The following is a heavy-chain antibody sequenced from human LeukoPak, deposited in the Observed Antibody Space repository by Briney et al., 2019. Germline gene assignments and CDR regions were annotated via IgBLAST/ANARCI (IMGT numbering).Heavy chain of an antibody. J-gene: IGHJ4*02. D-gene: IGHD4-17*01. CDR3: VHRTSVTAVDH. Sequence: SGPTLVNPTQTLTLTCTFPGFSLSTNAVVVGWVRQPPGKALEWLAFIYGNDDKRYSPSLGSRLTITKDTSKNQVVLTVTDMDYVDTATYYCVHRTSVTAVDHWGQGTLVTVSS. CDR1: GFSLSTNAVV. CDR2: IYGNDDK. V-gene: IGHV2-5*01.